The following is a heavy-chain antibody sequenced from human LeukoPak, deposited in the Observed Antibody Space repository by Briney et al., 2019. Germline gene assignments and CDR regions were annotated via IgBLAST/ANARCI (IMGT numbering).Heavy chain of an antibody. CDR1: GFTFSSYG. CDR2: IRYDGSNK. V-gene: IGHV3-30*02. CDR3: AKLGDFVVVPAALNAFDI. D-gene: IGHD2-2*01. Sequence: GGSLRLSCAASGFTFSSYGMPWVRQAPGKGLEWVAFIRYDGSNKYYADSVKGRFTISRDNSKNTLYLQMNSLRAEDTAVYYCAKLGDFVVVPAALNAFDIWGQGTMVTVSS. J-gene: IGHJ3*02.